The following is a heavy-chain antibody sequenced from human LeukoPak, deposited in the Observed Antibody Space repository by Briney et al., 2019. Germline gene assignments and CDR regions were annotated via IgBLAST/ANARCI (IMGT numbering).Heavy chain of an antibody. D-gene: IGHD5-12*01. CDR2: INPNSGGT. J-gene: IGHJ4*02. CDR1: GYTFTGYY. CDR3: ARAMGSGYDSVFGY. Sequence: ASVKVSCKASGYTFTGYYMHWVRQAPGQGLEWRGWINPNSGGTNYAQKFQGRVTMTRDTSISTAYMELSRLRSDDTAAYYCARAMGSGYDSVFGYWGQGTLVTVPS. V-gene: IGHV1-2*02.